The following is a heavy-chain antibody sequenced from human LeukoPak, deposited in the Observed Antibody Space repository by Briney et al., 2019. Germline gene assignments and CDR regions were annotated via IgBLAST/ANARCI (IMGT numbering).Heavy chain of an antibody. V-gene: IGHV1-2*02. CDR3: ARPRDYGDYDAFDI. J-gene: IGHJ3*02. CDR1: GYTFTGYY. Sequence: PGASVKVSCKASGYTFTGYYMHWVRQAPGQGLEWMGWINPNSGGTNYAQKFQGRVTMTSDTSISTAYMELSRLRFDDTAVYYCARPRDYGDYDAFDIWGQGTMVTVSS. CDR2: INPNSGGT. D-gene: IGHD4-17*01.